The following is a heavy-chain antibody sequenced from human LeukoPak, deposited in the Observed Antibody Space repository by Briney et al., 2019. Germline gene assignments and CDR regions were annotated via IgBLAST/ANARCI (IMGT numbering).Heavy chain of an antibody. V-gene: IGHV4-39*07. Sequence: SETLSLTCTVSGGSIRSSYYYWGWIRQPPGKGLEWIGSIYDSGSTYYNPSLKSRVTISVDTSKNQFSLKLSSVTAADTAVYYCARWGPFGPLVRPWGQGTLVTVSS. J-gene: IGHJ5*02. D-gene: IGHD3-10*01. CDR3: ARWGPFGPLVRP. CDR2: IYDSGST. CDR1: GGSIRSSYYY.